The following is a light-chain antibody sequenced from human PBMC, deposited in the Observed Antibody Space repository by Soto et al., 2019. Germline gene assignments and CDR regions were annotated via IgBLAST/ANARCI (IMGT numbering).Light chain of an antibody. CDR1: QSVGSN. CDR3: QQYKNWPPIT. Sequence: EIVMTLSPATLSVSPGDRATLSCRASQSVGSNLAWYQQKAGRAPRLLIYGASTRATGVPARVSGSGSGREFTLTISSLQSEDSAVYFCQQYKNWPPITFGQGTRLEIK. J-gene: IGKJ5*01. V-gene: IGKV3-15*01. CDR2: GAS.